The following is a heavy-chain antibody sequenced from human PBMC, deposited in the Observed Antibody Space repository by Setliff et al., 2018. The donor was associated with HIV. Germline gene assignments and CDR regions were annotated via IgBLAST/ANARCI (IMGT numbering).Heavy chain of an antibody. CDR1: GFMFRDHW. CDR3: ASGEGGNDWYYH. D-gene: IGHD2-21*01. V-gene: IGHV3-7*05. CDR2: INRGGSDT. J-gene: IGHJ5*02. Sequence: GGSLRLSCTFSGFMFRDHWMTWVRQPPGKGLEWVANINRGGSDTYYVDSVKGRFTVSRDNAKSSVYLQMNSLRADDTGVYYCASGEGGNDWYYHWDQGTPVTVSS.